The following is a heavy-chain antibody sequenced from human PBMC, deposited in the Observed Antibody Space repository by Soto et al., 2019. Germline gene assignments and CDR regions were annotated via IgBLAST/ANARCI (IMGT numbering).Heavy chain of an antibody. J-gene: IGHJ4*01. D-gene: IGHD1-1*01. Sequence: PSETLSLTCAVSGGSISSTNLWTWVRQPPGKGLEWIGEIYHTGRTTFNPSLKSRVTISVDKSKNHFSLKVSSVTAADTAVYFCARSPRSISTGGIDFWGQGILVTVSS. CDR1: GGSISSTNL. CDR3: ARSPRSISTGGIDF. CDR2: IYHTGRT. V-gene: IGHV4-4*02.